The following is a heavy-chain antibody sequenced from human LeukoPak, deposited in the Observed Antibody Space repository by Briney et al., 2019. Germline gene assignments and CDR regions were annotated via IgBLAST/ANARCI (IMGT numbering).Heavy chain of an antibody. Sequence: GASVKVSCKTSGYRFITFGINWVRQAPGQGLEWMGWINPYSGNRYYAKKFQGRFNMTTDTSTSTVYLELQTLTSDDPAIYYCARFQASEFRGFDHWGQGTLITVSS. D-gene: IGHD3-10*01. V-gene: IGHV1-18*01. J-gene: IGHJ4*02. CDR3: ARFQASEFRGFDH. CDR2: INPYSGNR. CDR1: GYRFITFG.